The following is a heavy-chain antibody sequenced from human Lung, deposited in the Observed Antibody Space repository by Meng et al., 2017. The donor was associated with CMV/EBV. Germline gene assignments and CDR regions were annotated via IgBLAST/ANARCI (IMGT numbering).Heavy chain of an antibody. V-gene: IGHV1-58*01. D-gene: IGHD6-19*01. J-gene: IGHJ6*02. CDR2: IVVGSGNT. CDR1: GFTFTSSA. CDR3: AAEALKEQWLVYYYGMDV. Sequence: SVKVSCKASGFTFTSSAVQWVRQARGQRLEWIGWIVVGSGNTNYAQKFQERVTITRDMSTSTAYMELSSQRSEDTAVYYCAAEALKEQWLVYYYGMDVWGQGTTVTVSS.